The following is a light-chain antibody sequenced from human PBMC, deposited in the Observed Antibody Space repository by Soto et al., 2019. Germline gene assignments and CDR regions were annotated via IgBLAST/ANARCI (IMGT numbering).Light chain of an antibody. CDR2: GAS. CDR3: QQYHLWPVT. Sequence: EIVMTQSPATLSVSPGERVTFSCRASQRIYSNLAWYQHTPGQAPRLLISGASTGATGLPSRFSGSGSGTDFSLTINSLQSEDVAVYYCQQYHLWPVTFVGGTKVEIK. CDR1: QRIYSN. J-gene: IGKJ4*01. V-gene: IGKV3-15*01.